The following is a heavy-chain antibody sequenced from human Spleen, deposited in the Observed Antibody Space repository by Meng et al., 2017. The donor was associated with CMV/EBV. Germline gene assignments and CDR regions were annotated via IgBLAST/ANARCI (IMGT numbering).Heavy chain of an antibody. D-gene: IGHD1-7*01. CDR1: GFTFNTYG. Sequence: GGSLRLSCAASGFTFNTYGMHWVRQAPGKGLERVAVISFDGSNKYYGDSVEGRFTISRDNSENTLYLQMNSLRAEDTAVYYCAKLEKGAGTRGKLELQWYWGQGTLVTVSS. CDR2: ISFDGSNK. J-gene: IGHJ4*02. CDR3: AKLEKGAGTRGKLELQWY. V-gene: IGHV3-33*06.